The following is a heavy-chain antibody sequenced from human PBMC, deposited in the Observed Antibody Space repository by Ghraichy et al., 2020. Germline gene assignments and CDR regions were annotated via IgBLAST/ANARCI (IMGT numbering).Heavy chain of an antibody. CDR2: IHYSGST. J-gene: IGHJ4*02. Sequence: ESLNISCTASGGSISSDYWNWIRQPPGKGLEWIGHIHYSGSTNYNPSLKSRVTISVDTSKSQFSLNLRSVTAADTAVYYCARGGGWLPDSWGQGTLVSVSS. CDR3: ARGGGWLPDS. D-gene: IGHD6-19*01. V-gene: IGHV4-59*01. CDR1: GGSISSDY.